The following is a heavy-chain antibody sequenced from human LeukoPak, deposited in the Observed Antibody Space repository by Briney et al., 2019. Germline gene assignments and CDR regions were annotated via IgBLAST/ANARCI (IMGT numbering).Heavy chain of an antibody. Sequence: SETLSLTCTVSGGSIRSYYWSWVRQPAGKGLEWVGRFYSSVSTKYNPSLESRVTMSVDTSRNLFYLNLTSVTAADTAIYFCVREKLYTSSWGFQHWGQGALVTVSS. J-gene: IGHJ1*01. CDR3: VREKLYTSSWGFQH. CDR1: GGSIRSYY. CDR2: FYSSVST. V-gene: IGHV4-4*07. D-gene: IGHD6-13*01.